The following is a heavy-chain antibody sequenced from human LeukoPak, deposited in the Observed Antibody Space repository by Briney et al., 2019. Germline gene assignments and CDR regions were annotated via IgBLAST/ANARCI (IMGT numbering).Heavy chain of an antibody. V-gene: IGHV3-23*01. D-gene: IGHD5-24*01. Sequence: GGSLRLSCAASGFTFSSYAMSWVRQAPGKGLEWVSAISGSGGSTYYADSVKGRSTISRDNSKNTLYLQMNSLRAEDTAVYYCAKGGDGYNFIHDAFDIWGQGTMVTVSS. CDR2: ISGSGGST. CDR1: GFTFSSYA. CDR3: AKGGDGYNFIHDAFDI. J-gene: IGHJ3*02.